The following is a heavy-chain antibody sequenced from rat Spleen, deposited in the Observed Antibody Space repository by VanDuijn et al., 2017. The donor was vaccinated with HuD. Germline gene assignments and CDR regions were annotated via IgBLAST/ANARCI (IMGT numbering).Heavy chain of an antibody. CDR1: GFTFSDYN. V-gene: IGHV5-25*01. D-gene: IGHD1-9*01. J-gene: IGHJ3*01. CDR3: TRHLVYGGNLYYGYTYGFAY. CDR2: ISVGGANI. Sequence: EVQLVESGGGLVQPGRSLKLSCAASGFTFSDYNMAWVRQAPTKDLEWVATISVGGANIYYRDSMRGRFTISRDNTENTLYLQMDSLRSEDTATYYCTRHLVYGGNLYYGYTYGFAYWGQGTLVTVSS.